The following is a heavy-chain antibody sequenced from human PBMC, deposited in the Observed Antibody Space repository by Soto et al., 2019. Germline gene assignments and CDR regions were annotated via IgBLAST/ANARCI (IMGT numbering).Heavy chain of an antibody. CDR3: AKRNWGGWYFDL. CDR2: ISGSGGST. J-gene: IGHJ2*01. D-gene: IGHD7-27*01. CDR1: GFTFSSYA. Sequence: EVQLLESGGGLVQPGGSLRLSCAASGFTFSSYAMSWVRQAPGKGLEWVSAISGSGGSTYYADSVKGRFTISRDNSKNTLYLQMNSLRAEYTAVYYCAKRNWGGWYFDLWGRGTLVTVSS. V-gene: IGHV3-23*01.